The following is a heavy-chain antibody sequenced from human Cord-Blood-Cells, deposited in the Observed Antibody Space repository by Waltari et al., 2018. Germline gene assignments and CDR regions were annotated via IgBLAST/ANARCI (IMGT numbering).Heavy chain of an antibody. CDR3: ARLTPGYGMDV. Sequence: QVQLQESGPGLVKPSETLSLTCTVSGGSISSYYWSWIRQPPGKGLEWIGYIYYSGSTNYSPSLKSRVTISVDTSKNQFSLKLSSVTAADTAVYYCARLTPGYGMDVWGQGTTVTVSS. CDR2: IYYSGST. J-gene: IGHJ6*02. CDR1: GGSISSYY. V-gene: IGHV4-59*01.